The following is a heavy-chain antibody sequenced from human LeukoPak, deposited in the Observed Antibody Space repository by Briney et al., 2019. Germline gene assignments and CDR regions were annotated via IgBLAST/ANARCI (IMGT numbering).Heavy chain of an antibody. CDR1: GFTFNNYV. V-gene: IGHV3-30-3*01. Sequence: GGSLRLSCAASGFTFNNYVVHWVRQTPGKGLEWMAVISQDGTSKNYADSVKGRFSISRDNSKNTLYLQMNSLRAEDTAVYYCARDERYCGGDCYYPSSAFDIWGQGTMVTVSS. CDR2: ISQDGTSK. J-gene: IGHJ3*02. CDR3: ARDERYCGGDCYYPSSAFDI. D-gene: IGHD2-21*01.